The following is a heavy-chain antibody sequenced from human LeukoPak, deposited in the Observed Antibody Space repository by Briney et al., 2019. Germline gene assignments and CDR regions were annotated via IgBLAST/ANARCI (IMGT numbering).Heavy chain of an antibody. V-gene: IGHV4-59*08. D-gene: IGHD1-26*01. J-gene: IGHJ4*02. Sequence: PSETLSLTCTVSGGSISSYYWSWIRQPPGKGLEWIGYIYYSGSTNYNPSLKSRVTISVDTSKNQFSLKLSSVTAADTAVYYCARLFPWEPRYFDYWGQGTLVTVSS. CDR1: GGSISSYY. CDR3: ARLFPWEPRYFDY. CDR2: IYYSGST.